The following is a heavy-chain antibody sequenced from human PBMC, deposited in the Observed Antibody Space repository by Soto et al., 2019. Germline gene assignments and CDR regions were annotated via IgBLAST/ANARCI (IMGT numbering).Heavy chain of an antibody. J-gene: IGHJ6*02. V-gene: IGHV3-30*18. CDR3: AKDSNYSPGYYYYGMDV. CDR2: ISYDGSIK. Sequence: QVQLVESGGGVVQPGRSLRLSCAASGFTFSSYGMHWVRQAPGKGLEWVAVISYDGSIKYYADSVKGRFTISRDNSKHQLYLQMNSLRAEDTAAYYCAKDSNYSPGYYYYGMDVWGQGTTVTVSS. CDR1: GFTFSSYG. D-gene: IGHD4-4*01.